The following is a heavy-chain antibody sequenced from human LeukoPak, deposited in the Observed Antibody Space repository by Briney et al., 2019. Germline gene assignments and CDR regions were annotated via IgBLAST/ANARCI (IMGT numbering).Heavy chain of an antibody. Sequence: GGSLRLSCEASGFPFSSYAMTWVRQAPGKGLEWVSVIYSGGSTYYADSVKGRFTISRDNSKSTLYLQMNSLRAEDTAVYFCARLGTTVTHFDYWGQGTLVTVSS. D-gene: IGHD4-17*01. CDR2: IYSGGST. CDR1: GFPFSSYA. V-gene: IGHV3-66*01. J-gene: IGHJ4*02. CDR3: ARLGTTVTHFDY.